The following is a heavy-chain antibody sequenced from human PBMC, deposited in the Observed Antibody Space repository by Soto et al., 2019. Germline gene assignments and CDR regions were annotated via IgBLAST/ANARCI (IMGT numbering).Heavy chain of an antibody. CDR2: IYYSGST. CDR3: ARVTTVTSFDS. CDR1: GGSISSGSHY. V-gene: IGHV4-61*01. Sequence: SETLSLTCTVSGGSISSGSHYWSWIRQPPGKGLEWIGYIYYSGSTNYNPSLKSRVIISVDTSKSQFSLNLSSVTAADTAVYYCARVTTVTSFDSWGQGTLVTVSS. D-gene: IGHD4-4*01. J-gene: IGHJ4*02.